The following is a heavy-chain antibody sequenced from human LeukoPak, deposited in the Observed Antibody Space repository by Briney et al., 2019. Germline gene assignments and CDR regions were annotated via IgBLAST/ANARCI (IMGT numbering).Heavy chain of an antibody. CDR1: GFTFSSYG. Sequence: GGSLRLSCAASGFTFSSYGMSWVRQAPGKGLEWVSAISGSGGSTYYADSVKGRFTISRDNAKNSLYLQMNSLRAEDTAVYYCARDSETYYYDSRKGMNYWGQGTLVTVSS. V-gene: IGHV3-23*01. CDR2: ISGSGGST. J-gene: IGHJ4*02. CDR3: ARDSETYYYDSRKGMNY. D-gene: IGHD3-22*01.